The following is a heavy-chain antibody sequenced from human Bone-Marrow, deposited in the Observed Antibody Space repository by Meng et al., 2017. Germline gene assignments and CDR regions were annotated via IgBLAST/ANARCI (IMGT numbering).Heavy chain of an antibody. CDR3: AKASCSGGSCYSRSAFDI. Sequence: GESLKISCAAFGFTFSSYSMNWVRQAPGKGLEWVSSISSSSSYIYYADSVKGRFTISRDNAKNSLYLQMNSLRAEDTAVYYCAKASCSGGSCYSRSAFDIWGQGTMVTVSS. CDR1: GFTFSSYS. J-gene: IGHJ3*02. V-gene: IGHV3-21*04. D-gene: IGHD2-15*01. CDR2: ISSSSSYI.